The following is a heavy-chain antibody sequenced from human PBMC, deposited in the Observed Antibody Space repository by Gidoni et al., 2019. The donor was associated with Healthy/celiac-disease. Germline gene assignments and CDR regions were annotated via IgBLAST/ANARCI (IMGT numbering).Heavy chain of an antibody. D-gene: IGHD2-15*01. CDR2: MRGSGGST. CDR3: AKEGRFAATGTPAFDY. V-gene: IGHV3-23*01. J-gene: IGHJ4*02. Sequence: EVQLLESGGGLVQPGGSLRLSCAASGFTFSSYAMSWVRQAPGKGLEWVSAMRGSGGSTYYADSVKGRFTISRDNSKNTLYLQMNSLRAEDTAVYYCAKEGRFAATGTPAFDYWGQGTLVTVSS. CDR1: GFTFSSYA.